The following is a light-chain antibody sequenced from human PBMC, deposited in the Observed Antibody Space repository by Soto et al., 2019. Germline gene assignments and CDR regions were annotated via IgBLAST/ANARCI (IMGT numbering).Light chain of an antibody. CDR1: QSVTNS. Sequence: EIVLTQSPATLSLSPGDRATLSCRASQSVTNSLAWYQQKPGQAPRLLIYDAFNRATGLPARFSGSGSGTHFTLTISSLEPEDCEAYYCPQRRKWPITYSQGTRLEIK. CDR3: PQRRKWPIT. J-gene: IGKJ5*01. V-gene: IGKV3-11*01. CDR2: DAF.